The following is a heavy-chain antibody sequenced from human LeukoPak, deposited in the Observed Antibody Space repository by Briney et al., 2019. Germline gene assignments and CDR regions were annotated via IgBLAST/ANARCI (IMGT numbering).Heavy chain of an antibody. Sequence: SETLSLTCTVSGDSVSNDKYYWGWIRQPPGKGLEWIGSIYYSGSTYYNPSLNSRVTISVDTSKNQFSLKLSSVTAADTAVYYCARLPLGRLQYGGYYYYGMDVWGQGTTVTVSS. V-gene: IGHV4-39*01. CDR2: IYYSGST. CDR3: ARLPLGRLQYGGYYYYGMDV. J-gene: IGHJ6*02. CDR1: GDSVSNDKYY. D-gene: IGHD1-26*01.